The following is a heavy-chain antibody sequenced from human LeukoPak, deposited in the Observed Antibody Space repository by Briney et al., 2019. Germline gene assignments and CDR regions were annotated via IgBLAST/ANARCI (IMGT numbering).Heavy chain of an antibody. D-gene: IGHD5-12*01. V-gene: IGHV3-74*03. CDR1: GFTISNYW. CDR2: IHPDGSIT. J-gene: IGHJ5*02. CDR3: APQQTYSPYNWFDP. Sequence: GGSLRLSCVGSGFTISNYWMHWVRQAPGTGLVWVSRIHPDGSITTYADSVKGRYTISRDNAKNTLYLQMNSLRAEDTAVYYCAPQQTYSPYNWFDPWGQGTLVTVSS.